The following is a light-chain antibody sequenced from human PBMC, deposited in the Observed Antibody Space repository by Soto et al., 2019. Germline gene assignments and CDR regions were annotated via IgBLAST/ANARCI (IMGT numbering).Light chain of an antibody. J-gene: IGLJ1*01. CDR2: DVS. Sequence: QSVLTQPASVSGSPGQSITISCTGTSSDVGGYNYVSWYQHHPGKAHKLIIYDVSNRPSGVSILFSGSKSDNTASLTISGLQPEDEADYHCSSYTTSNTRQIVFGTGTKVTVL. CDR1: SSDVGGYNY. CDR3: SSYTTSNTRQIV. V-gene: IGLV2-14*03.